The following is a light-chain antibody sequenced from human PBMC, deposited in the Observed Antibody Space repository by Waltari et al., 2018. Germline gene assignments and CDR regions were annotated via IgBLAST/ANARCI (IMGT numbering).Light chain of an antibody. CDR3: QQYNSYPPT. Sequence: IQMTQSPSTLSASVGARVTITCRASQSISGWLAWDQRKPGKAPKRLVYKTASLESGGPSRFSGSGSGTQFTLTIISRQRDDVATYDCQQYNSYPPTFGGGTKVESK. CDR1: QSISGW. CDR2: KTA. J-gene: IGKJ4*01. V-gene: IGKV1-5*03.